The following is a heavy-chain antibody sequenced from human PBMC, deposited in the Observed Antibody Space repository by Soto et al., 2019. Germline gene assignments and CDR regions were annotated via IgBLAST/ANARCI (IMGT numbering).Heavy chain of an antibody. V-gene: IGHV3-72*01. CDR3: VKTKSSSGCYYFDY. CDR1: GFTFSDHY. CDR2: ARDKGHSYTT. Sequence: EVQLVESGGDLVQPGGSLRLSCAASGFTFSDHYMDWVRQAPGKGLEWVGRARDKGHSYTTEYDASLAGRFTISRDDSKNSLFLQTNSLKTEDTAVYYCVKTKSSSGCYYFDYWGPGTLVTVSS. D-gene: IGHD6-25*01. J-gene: IGHJ4*02.